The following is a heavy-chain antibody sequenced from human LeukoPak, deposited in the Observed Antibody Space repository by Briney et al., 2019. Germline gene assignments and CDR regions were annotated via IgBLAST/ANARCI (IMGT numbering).Heavy chain of an antibody. CDR3: AREAGSSYPYGMDV. CDR1: GGSISTYY. D-gene: IGHD6-19*01. J-gene: IGHJ6*02. CDR2: IYYRGST. V-gene: IGHV4-59*01. Sequence: PSETLSLTCTVSGGSISTYYWSWIRQPPGKGLEWIGYIYYRGSTNSNPSLKSRVTMSVDTPRNQFSLKLTSVTAADTAVYYCAREAGSSYPYGMDVWGQGTTVTVSS.